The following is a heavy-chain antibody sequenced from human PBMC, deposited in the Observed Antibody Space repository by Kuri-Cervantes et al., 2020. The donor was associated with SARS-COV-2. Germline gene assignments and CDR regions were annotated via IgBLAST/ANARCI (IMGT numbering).Heavy chain of an antibody. CDR3: AKDTFGITVPLGATDY. D-gene: IGHD5-12*01. Sequence: LTRAAYGCAFSNYDMSWVRQAPGKGLEWVSTVNTGYTTFYADSVKGRFTISRDNSKNTLYLQMDSLRGEDTAVYYCAKDTFGITVPLGATDYWGQGTLVTVSS. J-gene: IGHJ4*02. CDR2: VNTGYTT. CDR1: GCAFSNYD. V-gene: IGHV3-23*01.